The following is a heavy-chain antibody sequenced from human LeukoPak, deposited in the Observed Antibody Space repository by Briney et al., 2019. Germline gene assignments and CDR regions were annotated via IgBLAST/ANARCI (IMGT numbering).Heavy chain of an antibody. CDR1: GYTFTGYY. V-gene: IGHV1-2*02. D-gene: IGHD6-19*01. J-gene: IGHJ4*02. CDR2: INPNSGGT. CDR3: ARDLGIAVAGSETDY. Sequence: ASVKVSCKASGYTFTGYYMHWVRQAPGQGLEWMGWINPNSGGTNYAQKFQGRVTMTRDTSISTAYMELSRLRSDDTAVYYCARDLGIAVAGSETDYWGQGTLVTVSS.